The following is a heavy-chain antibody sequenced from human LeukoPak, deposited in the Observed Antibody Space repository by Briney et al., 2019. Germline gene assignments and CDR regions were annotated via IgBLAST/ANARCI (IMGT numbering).Heavy chain of an antibody. CDR1: GFTFRYYS. V-gene: IGHV3-48*02. J-gene: IGHJ4*02. CDR2: ISSGGSTI. CDR3: GYSSGPVDY. Sequence: GGSLRLSCAASGFTFRYYSMNWVRQAPGKGLEWVSYISSGGSTIFYADSVKGRFTISRDNAKNSLFLQMNSLRDEDTAVYYCGYSSGPVDYWGQGTLVTVSS. D-gene: IGHD6-19*01.